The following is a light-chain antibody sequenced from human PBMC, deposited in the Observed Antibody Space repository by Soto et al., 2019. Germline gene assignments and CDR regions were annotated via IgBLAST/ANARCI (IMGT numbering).Light chain of an antibody. CDR3: QQYRNSPYT. CDR2: GAS. V-gene: IGKV3-20*01. CDR1: QSVSSSY. Sequence: EIVLTQSPGTLSLSPGERATLSCRASQSVSSSYLAWYQQKPGQAPRLLIYGASSRATGIPDRFSGSGSGTYFTLTISRLELEDFAVYYCQQYRNSPYTFGQGTKLEIK. J-gene: IGKJ2*01.